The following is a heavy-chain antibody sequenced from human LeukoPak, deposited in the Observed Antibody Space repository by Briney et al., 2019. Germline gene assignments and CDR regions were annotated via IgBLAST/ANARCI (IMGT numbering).Heavy chain of an antibody. D-gene: IGHD2-2*01. V-gene: IGHV1-2*02. Sequence: ASVKVSCKASGYTFTGYYMHWVRQAPGQGLEWMGWINPNSGGTNYAQKFQGRVTMTRDTSISTAYMELSRLRSDDTAVYYCARLGYCSSTSCLEAFDIWGQGTMVTVSS. CDR3: ARLGYCSSTSCLEAFDI. CDR1: GYTFTGYY. J-gene: IGHJ3*02. CDR2: INPNSGGT.